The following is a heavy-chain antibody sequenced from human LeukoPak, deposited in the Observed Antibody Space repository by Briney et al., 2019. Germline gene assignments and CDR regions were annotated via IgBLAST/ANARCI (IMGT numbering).Heavy chain of an antibody. D-gene: IGHD5-18*01. J-gene: IGHJ4*02. CDR3: ARTLQYRPRRFSYFDY. V-gene: IGHV4-4*02. Sequence: PSETLSLTCAVSGGSISSSNWWSWVRQPPGKGLEWIGEIYHSGSTNYNPSPKSRVTISVDKSKNQFSLKLSSVTAADTAVYYCARTLQYRPRRFSYFDYWGQGTLVTVSS. CDR1: GGSISSSNW. CDR2: IYHSGST.